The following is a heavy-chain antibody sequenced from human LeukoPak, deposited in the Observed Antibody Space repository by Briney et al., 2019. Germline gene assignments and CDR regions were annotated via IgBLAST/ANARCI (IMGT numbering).Heavy chain of an antibody. CDR2: IYHSGTT. Sequence: SETLSLTCTVSGYSISSGYYWGWIRQPPGKGLEWIGNIYHSGTTSYNPSLKNRVTISVDTSKNQFSLKLNSVTAAGTAVYYCARDKDYDGNFDYWGQGTLVTVSS. CDR1: GYSISSGYY. V-gene: IGHV4-38-2*02. J-gene: IGHJ4*02. CDR3: ARDKDYDGNFDY. D-gene: IGHD4-23*01.